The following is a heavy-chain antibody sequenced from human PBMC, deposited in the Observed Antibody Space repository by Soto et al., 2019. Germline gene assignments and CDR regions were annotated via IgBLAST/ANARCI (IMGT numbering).Heavy chain of an antibody. D-gene: IGHD7-27*01. Sequence: QVQLQQWGAGLLKPSETLSLTCAVYGGSFSGYYWNWIRQPPGKGLEWIGEINHSGSTNYNPSLKSRVTISVDTSKNQFSLKLSYVTAADTAVYYCARGWGRIFDYWGQGTLVTVSS. CDR2: INHSGST. CDR1: GGSFSGYY. J-gene: IGHJ4*02. CDR3: ARGWGRIFDY. V-gene: IGHV4-34*01.